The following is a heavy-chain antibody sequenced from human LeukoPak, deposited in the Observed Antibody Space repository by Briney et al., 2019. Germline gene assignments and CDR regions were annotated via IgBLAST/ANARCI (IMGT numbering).Heavy chain of an antibody. Sequence: PGGSLRLSCAASGFTFSNYAMSWVRQAPGKGLEWVSAISGSGRITSNADSVKGRFTISRDNSQNTLYLQMNSLRVEDTAIYRCAKDIVGPGTYRDALDIWGQGTMVTGSS. CDR1: GFTFSNYA. V-gene: IGHV3-23*01. J-gene: IGHJ3*02. CDR2: ISGSGRIT. CDR3: AKDIVGPGTYRDALDI. D-gene: IGHD3-10*01.